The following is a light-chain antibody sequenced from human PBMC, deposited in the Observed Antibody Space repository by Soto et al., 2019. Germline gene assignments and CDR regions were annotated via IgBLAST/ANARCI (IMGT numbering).Light chain of an antibody. J-gene: IGKJ1*01. CDR2: EIS. CDR1: QSIVHSNGDTY. CDR3: MQSTHFPRT. V-gene: IGKV2-24*01. Sequence: DVVMTQTPLSSPVTLGQPASISCRSGQSIVHSNGDTYVSWLLQRPGQPPRLLISEISKRFSGVPDRFSGSGAGTDFTLRISRVEAEDVGVYFCMQSTHFPRTFGQGTKVEIQ.